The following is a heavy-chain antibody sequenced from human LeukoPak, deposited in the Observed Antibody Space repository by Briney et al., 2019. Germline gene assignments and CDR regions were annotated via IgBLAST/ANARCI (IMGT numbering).Heavy chain of an antibody. CDR2: ISGSGGST. D-gene: IGHD6-19*01. Sequence: PGGSLRLSCAASGFTFSGYAMSWVRQAPGKGLEWVSAISGSGGSTYYADSVKGRFTISRDNSRSTLYLQMNSLRAEGTAVYYCAKKDSSGWEYYFDYWGQGTLVTVSS. CDR1: GFTFSGYA. V-gene: IGHV3-23*01. J-gene: IGHJ4*02. CDR3: AKKDSSGWEYYFDY.